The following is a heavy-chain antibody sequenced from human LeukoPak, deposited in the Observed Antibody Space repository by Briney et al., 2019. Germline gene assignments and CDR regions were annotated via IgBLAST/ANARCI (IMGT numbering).Heavy chain of an antibody. CDR1: GFTFSSYA. Sequence: QAGGSLRLSCAASGFTFSSYAMSWVRQAPGKGLEWVSAISGSGGSTYYAGSVKGRFTISRDNSKNTLYLQMNSLRAEDTAVYYCAKGPMLGYCSSTSCLEYFQHWGQGTLVTVSS. CDR3: AKGPMLGYCSSTSCLEYFQH. CDR2: ISGSGGST. J-gene: IGHJ1*01. V-gene: IGHV3-23*01. D-gene: IGHD2-2*01.